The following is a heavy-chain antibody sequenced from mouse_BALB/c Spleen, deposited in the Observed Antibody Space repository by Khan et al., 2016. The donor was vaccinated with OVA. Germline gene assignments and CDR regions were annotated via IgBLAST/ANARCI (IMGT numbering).Heavy chain of an antibody. D-gene: IGHD1-1*01. J-gene: IGHJ2*01. CDR3: ARKNGSDFDY. Sequence: EVKLVESGPELVKPGASVKISCKASGYSFTGYFMNWVMQSHGKSLEWIGRINPHIGETFYNQKFKGKAILTVDESSSTVHMELRSLASEDSAVYYCARKNGSDFDYWGQGTTRTVSS. CDR2: INPHIGET. CDR1: GYSFTGYF. V-gene: IGHV1-20*02.